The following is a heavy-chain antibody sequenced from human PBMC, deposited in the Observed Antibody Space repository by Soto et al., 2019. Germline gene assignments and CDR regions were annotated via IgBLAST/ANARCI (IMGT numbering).Heavy chain of an antibody. D-gene: IGHD3-22*01. Sequence: EVQLVESGGGLVQPGGSLRLSCAASGFTFSDDYMDWVRQVPGKGLEWVGRIRDKAHSYTTEYAASVKGRFTISRDDSKTSLYLQMNSLKTEDTAVYYCARPHSTTYYGSYFDYWGQGTLVTVSS. CDR2: IRDKAHSYTT. V-gene: IGHV3-72*01. CDR3: ARPHSTTYYGSYFDY. CDR1: GFTFSDDY. J-gene: IGHJ4*02.